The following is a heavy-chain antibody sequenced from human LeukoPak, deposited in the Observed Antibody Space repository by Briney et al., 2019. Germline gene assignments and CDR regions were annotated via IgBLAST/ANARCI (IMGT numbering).Heavy chain of an antibody. J-gene: IGHJ4*02. CDR2: ISSSGSTI. V-gene: IGHV3-48*03. D-gene: IGHD1-1*01. CDR1: GFTFSIHE. CDR3: ARSYWNDHFDY. Sequence: GGSLRLSCAASGFTFSIHEMNWVRQAPGKGLEWVSYISSSGSTIYYADSVKGRFTISRDNSKNTLYLQMNSLRAEDTAVYYCARSYWNDHFDYWGQGTLVTVSS.